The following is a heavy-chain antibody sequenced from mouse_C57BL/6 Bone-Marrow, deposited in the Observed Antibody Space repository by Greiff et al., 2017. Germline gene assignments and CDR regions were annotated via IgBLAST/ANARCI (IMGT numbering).Heavy chain of an antibody. V-gene: IGHV1-59*01. Sequence: VQLQQPGAELVRPGTSVKLSCKASGYTFTSYWMHWVKQRPGQGLEWIGVIDPSDSYTNYNQKFKGKATLTVDTSSSTAYMQLSSLTSEDSAVYYGARAYYSNFFAYWGQGTLVTVSA. CDR2: IDPSDSYT. CDR3: ARAYYSNFFAY. J-gene: IGHJ3*01. CDR1: GYTFTSYW. D-gene: IGHD2-5*01.